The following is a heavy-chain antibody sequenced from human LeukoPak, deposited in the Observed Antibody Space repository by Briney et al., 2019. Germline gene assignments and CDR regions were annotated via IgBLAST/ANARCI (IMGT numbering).Heavy chain of an antibody. V-gene: IGHV3-7*03. CDR2: IKQDGSEK. CDR1: GFTFSSYW. CDR3: ARDNVVVPAATRACWFDP. D-gene: IGHD2-2*01. J-gene: IGHJ5*02. Sequence: GGSLRLSSAASGFTFSSYWMSWVRQAPGKGLEWVANIKQDGSEKYYVDSVKGRFTISRDNAKNSLYLQMNSLRAEDTAVYYCARDNVVVPAATRACWFDPWGQGTLVTVSS.